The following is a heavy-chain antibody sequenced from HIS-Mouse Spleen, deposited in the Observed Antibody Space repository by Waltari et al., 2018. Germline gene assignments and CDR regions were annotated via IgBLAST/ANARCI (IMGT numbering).Heavy chain of an antibody. J-gene: IGHJ3*02. V-gene: IGHV1-2*07. Sequence: QVQLVQSGAEVKKPGASVKVSCKASGYTFTGYYMHWVRQAPGQGLEWMGWINPNRGGTNYALKLQGRVTMPRDTSISTAYMELSRLRSDDTAVYYCARGTGTDAFDIWGQGTMVTVSS. CDR3: ARGTGTDAFDI. CDR1: GYTFTGYY. D-gene: IGHD1-1*01. CDR2: INPNRGGT.